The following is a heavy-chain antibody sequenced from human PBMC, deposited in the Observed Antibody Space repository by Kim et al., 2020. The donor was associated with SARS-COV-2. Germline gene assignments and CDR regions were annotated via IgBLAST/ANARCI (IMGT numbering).Heavy chain of an antibody. CDR3: ARSGTVTTGYYYYGMDV. J-gene: IGHJ6*02. CDR2: INPNSGGT. Sequence: ASVKVSCKASGYTFTGYYMHWVRQAPGQGLEWMGWINPNSGGTNYAQKFQGWVTMTRDTSISTAYMELSRLRSDDTAVYYCARSGTVTTGYYYYGMDVWGQGTTVTVSS. CDR1: GYTFTGYY. D-gene: IGHD4-17*01. V-gene: IGHV1-2*04.